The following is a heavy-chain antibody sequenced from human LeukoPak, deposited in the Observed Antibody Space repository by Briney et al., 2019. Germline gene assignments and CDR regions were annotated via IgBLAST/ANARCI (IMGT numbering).Heavy chain of an antibody. CDR2: NSSSSNYI. Sequence: GGSLRLFCAASGFPLSSYSMNWVRQAPGKGLEWVSSNSSSSNYIYYADSVKGRFTISRDNAKNSLYLQMNSLRAEDTAVYFCAREKNSGGLDYWGQGTLVTVSS. D-gene: IGHD4-23*01. V-gene: IGHV3-21*01. J-gene: IGHJ4*02. CDR1: GFPLSSYS. CDR3: AREKNSGGLDY.